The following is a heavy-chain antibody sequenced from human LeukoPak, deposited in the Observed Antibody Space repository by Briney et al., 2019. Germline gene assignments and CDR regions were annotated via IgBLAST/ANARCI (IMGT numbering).Heavy chain of an antibody. CDR2: IYYSGSI. CDR3: ATDSSGYYIDY. CDR1: GGSFSGYY. D-gene: IGHD3-22*01. Sequence: SETLSLTCAVYGGSFSGYYWSWIRQPPGKGLEWIGSIYYSGSIYYNPSLKSRVTISVDTSKKQFSLKLSSVTAADTALYYCATDSSGYYIDYWGQGTLVTVSS. J-gene: IGHJ4*02. V-gene: IGHV4-34*01.